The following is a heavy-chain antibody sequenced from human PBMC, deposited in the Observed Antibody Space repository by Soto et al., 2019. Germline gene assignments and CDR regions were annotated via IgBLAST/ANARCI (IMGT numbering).Heavy chain of an antibody. J-gene: IGHJ5*02. Sequence: QVQLVQSGAEVKKPGASVKVSCKPSGYSFMTYAIHWVRQAPGKSLVWMGWIHAGNGKATYSQNVQGRVTITRATPANPVYIVLSSLRSEDTALHYCARETFSVPSYSWVSWGQGNLVTAAS. D-gene: IGHD2-21*01. CDR3: ARETFSVPSYSWVS. CDR2: IHAGNGKA. V-gene: IGHV1-3*01. CDR1: GYSFMTYA.